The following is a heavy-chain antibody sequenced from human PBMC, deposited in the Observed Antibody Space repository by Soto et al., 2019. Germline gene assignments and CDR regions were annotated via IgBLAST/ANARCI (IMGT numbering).Heavy chain of an antibody. CDR3: ARGASNWQYFDY. Sequence: PSETLSLTCTVSGGSISSYYWSWIRQPPGKGLEWIGYIYYSGSTNYNPSLKSRVTISVDTSKNQSSLKLSSVTAADTAVYYCARGASNWQYFDYWGQGAMVTVSS. V-gene: IGHV4-59*01. D-gene: IGHD4-4*01. CDR1: GGSISSYY. J-gene: IGHJ4*02. CDR2: IYYSGST.